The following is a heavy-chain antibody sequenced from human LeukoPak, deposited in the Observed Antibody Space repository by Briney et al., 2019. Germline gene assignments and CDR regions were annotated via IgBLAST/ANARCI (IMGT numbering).Heavy chain of an antibody. J-gene: IGHJ1*01. V-gene: IGHV4-39*01. Sequence: SETLSLTCTVSGGSVSSGRCYWGWIRQPPGKGLEWVGSIYYSGNTYYNPSLNSRVTISVDTSKNQFSLKLTSVTAADTAVYYCARYGDYWSISHWGQGTLVTVSS. CDR1: GGSVSSGRCY. D-gene: IGHD3-3*01. CDR2: IYYSGNT. CDR3: ARYGDYWSISH.